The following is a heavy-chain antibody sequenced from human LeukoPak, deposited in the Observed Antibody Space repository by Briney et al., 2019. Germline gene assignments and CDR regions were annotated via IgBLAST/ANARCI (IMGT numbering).Heavy chain of an antibody. CDR2: IYYSGST. D-gene: IGHD3-22*01. V-gene: IGHV4-31*03. CDR3: AREYDSSGYPGYNWFDP. Sequence: SQTLSLTCTVSGGSISSGGYYWSWIRQHPGKGLEWIVYIYYSGSTYYNPSLKSRVTISVDTSKNQFSLKLSSVTAADTAVYYCAREYDSSGYPGYNWFDPWGQGTLVTVSS. CDR1: GGSISSGGYY. J-gene: IGHJ5*02.